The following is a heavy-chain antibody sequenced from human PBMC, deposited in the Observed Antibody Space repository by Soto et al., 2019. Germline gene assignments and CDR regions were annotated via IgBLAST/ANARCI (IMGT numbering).Heavy chain of an antibody. Sequence: PGGSLRLSCAASGFTFSSYAMHWVRQAPGKGLEWVAVISYDGSNKYYADSVKGRFTISRDNSKKTLYLQMNSLRAEDTAVYYCARDGRSYDILTGYYPDYYYYGMDVWGQVTTVTVSS. CDR1: GFTFSSYA. V-gene: IGHV3-30-3*01. CDR3: ARDGRSYDILTGYYPDYYYYGMDV. CDR2: ISYDGSNK. D-gene: IGHD3-9*01. J-gene: IGHJ6*02.